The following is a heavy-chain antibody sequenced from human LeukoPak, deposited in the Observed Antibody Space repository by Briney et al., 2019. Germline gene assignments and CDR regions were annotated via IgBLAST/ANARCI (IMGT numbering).Heavy chain of an antibody. J-gene: IGHJ4*02. CDR3: ARVGYCSGPICFPPAATGMLDS. Sequence: GASVTVSCKAYGYTFTSYGISWVRRAPGQGLEWMGWISGYNGNTTYAQNLQGRVTMTTDTSTNTAYMELRSLRSDDTAVYFRARVGYCSGPICFPPAATGMLDSWGQGTLVTVSS. CDR1: GYTFTSYG. CDR2: ISGYNGNT. V-gene: IGHV1-18*01. D-gene: IGHD2-2*01.